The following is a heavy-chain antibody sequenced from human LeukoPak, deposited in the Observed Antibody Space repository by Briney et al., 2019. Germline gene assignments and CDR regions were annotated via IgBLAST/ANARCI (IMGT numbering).Heavy chain of an antibody. J-gene: IGHJ6*02. CDR2: IYYSGST. D-gene: IGHD2-21*02. CDR1: GGSISSYY. V-gene: IGHV4-59*01. CDR3: ARESYCGGGDCEDYYGMDV. Sequence: SETLSLTCTVSGGSISSYYWSWIRQPPGKGLEWIGYIYYSGSTNYNPSLKSRVTISVDTSKNQFSLKLSSVTAADTAVYYCARESYCGGGDCEDYYGMDVWGQGTTVTVSS.